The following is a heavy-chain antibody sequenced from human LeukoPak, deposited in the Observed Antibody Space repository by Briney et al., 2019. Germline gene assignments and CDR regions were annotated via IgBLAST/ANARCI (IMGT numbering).Heavy chain of an antibody. Sequence: GGSLRLSCAASGFTFSSYSMNWVRQAPGKGLEWVSYISSSSSTIYYADSVKGRFTISRDNAKNSLYLQMNSLRAEDTAVYYCARDRSENLVIAIPDAFGIWGQGTMVTVSS. CDR2: ISSSSSTI. CDR3: ARDRSENLVIAIPDAFGI. J-gene: IGHJ3*02. D-gene: IGHD2-21*01. V-gene: IGHV3-48*01. CDR1: GFTFSSYS.